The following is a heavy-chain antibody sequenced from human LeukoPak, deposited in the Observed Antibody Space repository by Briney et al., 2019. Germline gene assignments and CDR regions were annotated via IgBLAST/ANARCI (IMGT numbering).Heavy chain of an antibody. Sequence: GGSLRLSCAASVFSFSDYSMNWVRQTPEKGLEWVSYISRSSSNIYYADSVKGRFTISRDNGKNSLYLQMNSLRAEDTAVYYCARDRDVVRGTFDYWGQGTLVTVSS. D-gene: IGHD3-10*01. V-gene: IGHV3-48*01. CDR2: ISRSSSNI. CDR3: ARDRDVVRGTFDY. CDR1: VFSFSDYS. J-gene: IGHJ4*02.